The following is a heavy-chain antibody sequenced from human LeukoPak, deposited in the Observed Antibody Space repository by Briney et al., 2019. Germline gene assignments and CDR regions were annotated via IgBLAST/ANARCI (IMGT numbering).Heavy chain of an antibody. V-gene: IGHV3-74*01. CDR2: INSDGSST. J-gene: IGHJ6*02. CDR3: ARDPSTPLTYYYYGMDV. Sequence: GGSLRLSCAASGFTFSSYWMPWVRQAPGKGLVWVSRINSDGSSTSYADSVKGRFTISRDNAKNTLYLQMNSLRAEDTAVYYCARDPSTPLTYYYYGMDVWGQGTTVTVSS. D-gene: IGHD2-2*01. CDR1: GFTFSSYW.